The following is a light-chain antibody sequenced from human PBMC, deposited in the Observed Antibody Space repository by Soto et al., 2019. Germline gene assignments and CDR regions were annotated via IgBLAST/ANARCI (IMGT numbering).Light chain of an antibody. CDR2: DAS. J-gene: IGKJ4*01. CDR1: QSVSSY. CDR3: QQRSTPLT. V-gene: IGKV3-11*01. Sequence: EIVFTQSPATLSLSPGERATLSCRASQSVSSYLSWYQQKPGQAPRLLIYDASNRATGIPARFSGSGSGTDFTLTISSLEPEDFAVYYCQQRSTPLTFGGGTKVDIK.